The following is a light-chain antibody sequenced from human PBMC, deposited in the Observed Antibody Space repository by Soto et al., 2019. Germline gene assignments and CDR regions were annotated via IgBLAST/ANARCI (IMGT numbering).Light chain of an antibody. J-gene: IGLJ1*01. CDR3: QSYDGSLSGYV. Sequence: QSALTQPPSVSGAPGQRVTISCTGSSSNIGAGYDVHWYQQLPGTAPKVLIYGNSNRPSGVPDRLSGSKSDTSASLAITGLQAEDEADYYCQSYDGSLSGYVFGTGTRSPS. CDR2: GNS. V-gene: IGLV1-40*01. CDR1: SSNIGAGYD.